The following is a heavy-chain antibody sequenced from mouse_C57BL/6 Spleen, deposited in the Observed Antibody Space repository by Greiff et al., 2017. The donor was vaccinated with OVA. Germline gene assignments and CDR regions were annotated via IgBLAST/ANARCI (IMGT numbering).Heavy chain of an antibody. CDR1: GYTFTSYW. V-gene: IGHV1-52*01. D-gene: IGHD2-2*01. J-gene: IGHJ3*01. Sequence: VQLQQPGAELVRPGSSVKLSCKASGYTFTSYWMHWVKQRPIQGLEWIGNIDPSDSETHYNQKFKDKATLTVDKSSSTAYMQLSSLTSEDSAVYYCARTAVTARAWFAYWGQGTLVTVSA. CDR3: ARTAVTARAWFAY. CDR2: IDPSDSET.